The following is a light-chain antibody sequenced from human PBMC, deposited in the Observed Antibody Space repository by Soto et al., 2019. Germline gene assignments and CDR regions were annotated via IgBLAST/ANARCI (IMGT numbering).Light chain of an antibody. V-gene: IGKV3D-7*01. CDR3: QQRSSAIT. Sequence: EIVMTQSPATLSLSPGERATLSCRASQSVSSSYLSWYQQKPGQAPRILIYGASNRATGIPARFSGRGSGTDFTLTISSLEPEDFAVYYCQQRSSAITFGQGTRLEI. CDR2: GAS. CDR1: QSVSSSY. J-gene: IGKJ5*01.